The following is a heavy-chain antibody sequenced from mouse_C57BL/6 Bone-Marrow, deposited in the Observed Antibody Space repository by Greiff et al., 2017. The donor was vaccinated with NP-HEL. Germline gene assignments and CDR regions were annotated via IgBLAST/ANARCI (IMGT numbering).Heavy chain of an antibody. CDR2: IDPENGDT. D-gene: IGHD1-1*01. CDR3: TAYYYYFDY. J-gene: IGHJ2*01. V-gene: IGHV14-4*01. Sequence: KQSGAELVRPGASVKLSCTASGFNIKDDYMHWVKQRPEQGLEWIGWIDPENGDTEYASKFQGKATITADTSSNTAYLQLSSLTSEDTAVYYCTAYYYYFDYWGQGTTLTVSS. CDR1: GFNIKDDY.